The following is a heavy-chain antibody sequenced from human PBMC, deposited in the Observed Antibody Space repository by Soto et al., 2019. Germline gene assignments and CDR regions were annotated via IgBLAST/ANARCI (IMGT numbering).Heavy chain of an antibody. Sequence: QVQLQESGPGLVKPSQTLALTCTVSGGSISSGGYYWSWIRQHPGKALEWIGYIDYSGSNFYNPSLKSRVTISVDTSKNQFSLKLSSVTAADTAVYYCARWVGATSFDYWGQGTLVTVSS. D-gene: IGHD1-26*01. CDR3: ARWVGATSFDY. CDR2: IDYSGSN. J-gene: IGHJ4*02. V-gene: IGHV4-31*03. CDR1: GGSISSGGYY.